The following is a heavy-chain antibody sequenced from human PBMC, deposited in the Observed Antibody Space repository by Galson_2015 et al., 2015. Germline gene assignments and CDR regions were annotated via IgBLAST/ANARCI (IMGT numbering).Heavy chain of an antibody. D-gene: IGHD2-2*01. CDR1: GGSFSTYA. J-gene: IGHJ4*02. V-gene: IGHV1-69*06. Sequence: SVKVSCKASGGSFSTYAINWVRQAPGQGLEWMGGITPMFGTANYAQNFQGRVTITADKSTTTAYMEVSSLRSEDTAVYYCARASQDCSRASCPYNYWGQGTLVTVSS. CDR2: ITPMFGTA. CDR3: ARASQDCSRASCPYNY.